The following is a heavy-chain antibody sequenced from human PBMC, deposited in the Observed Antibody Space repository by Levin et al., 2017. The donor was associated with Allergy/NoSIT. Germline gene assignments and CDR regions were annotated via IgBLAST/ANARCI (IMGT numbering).Heavy chain of an antibody. CDR1: GFTFSTHD. CDR3: IRGFGGSFYH. CDR2: IGASGFT. J-gene: IGHJ5*02. Sequence: GGSLRLSCAASGFTFSTHDMHWVRQAPGKSLEWVSTIGASGFTHYLGSVKGRFIISRENANNSLSLQMNNLRAGDTAMYYCIRGFGGSFYHWSQGTPVTVSS. V-gene: IGHV3-13*01. D-gene: IGHD3-16*01.